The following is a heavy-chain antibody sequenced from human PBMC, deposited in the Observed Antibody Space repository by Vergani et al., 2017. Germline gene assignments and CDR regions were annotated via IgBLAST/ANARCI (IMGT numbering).Heavy chain of an antibody. CDR1: GGSISSYY. V-gene: IGHV4-59*01. D-gene: IGHD4-11*01. J-gene: IGHJ6*03. Sequence: QVQLQESGPGLVKPSETLSLTCTVSGGSISSYYWSWIRQPPGKGLEWIGYIYYSGSTNYNPSIKKRLTITVDTSTNQFSLKLSTVTAADTAVYYCAKEVGGYGNYYYYYYEDVWNKGTAVAVSS. CDR3: AKEVGGYGNYYYYYYEDV. CDR2: IYYSGST.